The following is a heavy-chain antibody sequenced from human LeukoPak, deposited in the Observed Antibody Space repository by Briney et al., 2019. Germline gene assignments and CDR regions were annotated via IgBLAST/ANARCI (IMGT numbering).Heavy chain of an antibody. D-gene: IGHD4-11*01. Sequence: GGSLRLSCAASEFTFSSYAMQWVRQAPGKGLEWVSALSGSGGSTYHADSVKGRFTISRDNSKNTLYLQMNSLRAEDTAVYYCAKTLQLWYWGQGTLVTVSS. CDR1: EFTFSSYA. CDR3: AKTLQLWY. J-gene: IGHJ4*02. CDR2: LSGSGGST. V-gene: IGHV3-23*01.